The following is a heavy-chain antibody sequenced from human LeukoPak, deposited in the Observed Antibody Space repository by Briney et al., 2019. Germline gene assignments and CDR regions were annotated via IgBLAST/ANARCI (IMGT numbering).Heavy chain of an antibody. CDR1: GYTFTSSD. J-gene: IGHJ4*02. CDR2: INPNSGGT. D-gene: IGHD6-13*01. V-gene: IGHV1-2*02. CDR3: ARDIAAAGALFDY. Sequence: GPVKVSCKASGYTFTSSDINWVRQAPGQGLEWMGWINPNSGGTNYAQKFQGRVTMTRDTSISTAYMELSRLRSDDTAVYYCARDIAAAGALFDYWGQGTLVTVSS.